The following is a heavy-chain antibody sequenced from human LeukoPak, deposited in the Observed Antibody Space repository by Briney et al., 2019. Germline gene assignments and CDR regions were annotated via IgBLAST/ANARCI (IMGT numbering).Heavy chain of an antibody. D-gene: IGHD4-23*01. J-gene: IGHJ3*02. CDR2: IYYTGST. V-gene: IGHV4-59*12. Sequence: PSETLSLTCTVSGGSLSTYYWSWIGQPPGKGLEWIACIYYTGSTNYNPSLKSRGTMSVDTSKNQFSLRLTSVTAADTAVYYCARGSITVVPAFDIWGQGTVVTVSS. CDR3: ARGSITVVPAFDI. CDR1: GGSLSTYY.